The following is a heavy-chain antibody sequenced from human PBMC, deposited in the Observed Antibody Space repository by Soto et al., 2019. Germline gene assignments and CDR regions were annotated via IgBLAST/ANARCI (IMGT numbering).Heavy chain of an antibody. V-gene: IGHV4-34*01. Sequence: SETLSLTCAVYGGSFSGYYWSWIRQPPGKGLEWIGEINHSGSTNHNPSLKSRVTISVDTSKNQFSLKLSSVTAADTAVYYCARGPRVGYGDHYYYSYYYMDVWGKGTTVTVSS. CDR1: GGSFSGYY. D-gene: IGHD4-17*01. CDR2: INHSGST. J-gene: IGHJ6*03. CDR3: ARGPRVGYGDHYYYSYYYMDV.